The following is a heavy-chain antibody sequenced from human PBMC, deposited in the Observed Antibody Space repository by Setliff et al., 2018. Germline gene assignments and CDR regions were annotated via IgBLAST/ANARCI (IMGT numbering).Heavy chain of an antibody. V-gene: IGHV4-4*08. CDR2: IDTSGST. J-gene: IGHJ5*01. CDR3: ARIKWFGETDCFDS. Sequence: SETLSLTCTVSGGSINNYYWSWIRQSPGKGLEWIGYIDTSGSTDYNPSLKSRVTISVDTSKNQLSLKLNSLTAADTAVYYCARIKWFGETDCFDSWGQGTLVTVSS. D-gene: IGHD3-10*01. CDR1: GGSINNYY.